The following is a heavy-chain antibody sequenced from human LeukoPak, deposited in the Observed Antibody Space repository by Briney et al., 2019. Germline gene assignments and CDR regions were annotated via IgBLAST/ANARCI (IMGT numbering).Heavy chain of an antibody. J-gene: IGHJ3*01. CDR2: INPHSGGT. CDR1: GYSFTDYY. D-gene: IGHD3-9*01. Sequence: ASVKVSCKTSGYSFTDYYIHWVRQVPGQGLEWMGWINPHSGGTNYAQKFQGRVSMTSDTSIRTSFMELTRLTSDDTAVYYCARWLRAYSDLLRRAFDVWGQGTMVTVSS. CDR3: ARWLRAYSDLLRRAFDV. V-gene: IGHV1-2*02.